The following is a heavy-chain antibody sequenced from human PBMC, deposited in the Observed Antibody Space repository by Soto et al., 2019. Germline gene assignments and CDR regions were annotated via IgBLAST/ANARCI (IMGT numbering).Heavy chain of an antibody. D-gene: IGHD6-19*01. V-gene: IGHV3-23*01. CDR1: GFIFSDYA. Sequence: DVQLLESGGGLVQPGGSLRLSCAASGFIFSDYAMTWVRQAPGKGLESVSAIGGTGGDTYYSDSVKGRFTIPRDNPKNTLYLQMSSLSADDTAVYYCAKDAVAYNGEWDWFDSWGQGTLVTVSS. CDR2: IGGTGGDT. J-gene: IGHJ5*01. CDR3: AKDAVAYNGEWDWFDS.